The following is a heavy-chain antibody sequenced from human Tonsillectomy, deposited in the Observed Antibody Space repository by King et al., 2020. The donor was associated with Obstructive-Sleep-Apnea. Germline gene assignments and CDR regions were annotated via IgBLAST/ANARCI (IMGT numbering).Heavy chain of an antibody. Sequence: VQLVESGGGLVQPGGSLRLSCAVSGFSFSNYWMTWVRQAPGKGLEFVANIKQDETVKNYVDSVKGRFTISRDNAKNSVFQQMSSLRAEDTAVYYCARDDGYSFFAHWGQGTQVTVSS. D-gene: IGHD5-18*01. CDR3: ARDDGYSFFAH. V-gene: IGHV3-7*01. CDR2: IKQDETVK. J-gene: IGHJ5*02. CDR1: GFSFSNYW.